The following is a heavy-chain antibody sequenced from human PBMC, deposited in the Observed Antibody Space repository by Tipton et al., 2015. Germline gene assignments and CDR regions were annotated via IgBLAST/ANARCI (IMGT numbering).Heavy chain of an antibody. CDR1: GGSLRPYY. CDR2: IQYSGST. V-gene: IGHV4-59*01. J-gene: IGHJ4*02. Sequence: TLSLTCTVSGGSLRPYYWSWIRQPPGEGLEWIGYIQYSGSTNYNPSLKSRVTISVDTSKTQFSLKMSSVTASDTAVYYCARARGRHGGLFDSWGQGILVTVSS. D-gene: IGHD4-23*01. CDR3: ARARGRHGGLFDS.